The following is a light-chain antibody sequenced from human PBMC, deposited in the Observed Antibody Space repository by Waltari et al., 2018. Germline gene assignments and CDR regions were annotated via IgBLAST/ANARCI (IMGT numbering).Light chain of an antibody. Sequence: QLVLTQSPSASASLGASVKLTCTLSNGHSSYAIAWHQQQPEKGPRFLMKLNSDGSHSKGDGIPDRFSGSSSGTDRYLTISSLQSEDEADYYWQTWDTDIRVFGGGTELTVL. V-gene: IGLV4-69*01. CDR3: QTWDTDIRV. J-gene: IGLJ3*02. CDR2: LNSDGSH. CDR1: NGHSSYA.